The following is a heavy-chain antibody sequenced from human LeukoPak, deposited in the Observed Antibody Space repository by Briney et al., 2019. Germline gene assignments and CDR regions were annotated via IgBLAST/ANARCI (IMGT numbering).Heavy chain of an antibody. CDR1: GYSITSYW. V-gene: IGHV5-51*01. J-gene: IGHJ4*02. CDR3: ARGGYSGYDLGNFDY. D-gene: IGHD5-12*01. Sequence: GECLMIFCWGSGYSITSYWIGWVRQMAAESVQWRVFIYPGDCDTSYSPSFQGQVTISADKSNSTGYLQWSSLKASDTAMYYCARGGYSGYDLGNFDYWGQGNLVTVSS. CDR2: IYPGDCDT.